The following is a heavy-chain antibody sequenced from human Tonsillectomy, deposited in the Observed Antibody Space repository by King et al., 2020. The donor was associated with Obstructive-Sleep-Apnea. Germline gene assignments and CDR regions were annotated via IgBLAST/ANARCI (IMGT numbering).Heavy chain of an antibody. V-gene: IGHV1-2*02. CDR1: GYTFTDYF. CDR2: INPNSDGT. Sequence: QLVQSGAEVKKPGASVKVSCKSSGYTFTDYFMHWVRQAPGQGLEWMGWINPNSDGTNYALKFQGRVTMTRDTSISTAYMELSRLRSDDTAVYYCARGIGWLGHYDILTGDASTIDYWGQGTLVTVSS. J-gene: IGHJ4*02. D-gene: IGHD3-9*01. CDR3: ARGIGWLGHYDILTGDASTIDY.